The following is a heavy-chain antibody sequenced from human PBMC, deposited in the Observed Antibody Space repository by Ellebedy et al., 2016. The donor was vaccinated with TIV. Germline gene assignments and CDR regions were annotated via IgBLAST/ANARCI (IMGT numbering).Heavy chain of an antibody. V-gene: IGHV3-9*01. CDR2: ISWNSGSI. D-gene: IGHD4-17*01. J-gene: IGHJ4*02. CDR3: ARDGYGDYYADY. Sequence: SLKISXAASGFTFDDYAMHWVRQAPGKGLEWVSGISWNSGSIGYVDSVEGRFTISRDNAKKSLYLQMNSLKAEDTAVYYCARDGYGDYYADYWGQGTLVTVSS. CDR1: GFTFDDYA.